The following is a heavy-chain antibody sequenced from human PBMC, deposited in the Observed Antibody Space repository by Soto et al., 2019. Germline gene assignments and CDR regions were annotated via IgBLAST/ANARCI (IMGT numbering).Heavy chain of an antibody. V-gene: IGHV6-1*01. CDR3: ARARTASGYSYGYYYYYGMDV. CDR1: GDSVSSNSAA. CDR2: TYYRSKWYN. J-gene: IGHJ6*02. D-gene: IGHD5-18*01. Sequence: SQTLSLTCAISGDSVSSNSAAWNWIRQSPSRGLEWLGRTYYRSKWYNDYAVSVKSRITINPDTSKNQFSLQLNSVTPEDTAVYYCARARTASGYSYGYYYYYGMDVWGQGTTVTVSS.